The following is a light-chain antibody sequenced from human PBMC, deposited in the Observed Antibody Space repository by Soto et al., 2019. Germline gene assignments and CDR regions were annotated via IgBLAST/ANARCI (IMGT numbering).Light chain of an antibody. V-gene: IGKV3-20*01. Sequence: EIVLTQSPGTLSLSPGERATLSCRASQTVTNNYLAWYQRKPGKAPRLLIYGTSTRDGRIPDRFSGSGSGTDFSLTISRPEPDDFAVYYCQQYVWQPQFTCGPGTKVDIK. CDR2: GTS. J-gene: IGKJ3*01. CDR3: QQYVWQPQFT. CDR1: QTVTNNY.